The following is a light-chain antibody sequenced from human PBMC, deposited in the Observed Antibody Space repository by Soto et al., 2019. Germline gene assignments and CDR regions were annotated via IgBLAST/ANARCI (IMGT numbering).Light chain of an antibody. CDR3: SSFTSNTTREV. J-gene: IGLJ1*01. CDR1: SSDVGGYNY. Sequence: QSALTQPASVSGSPGQSITISCTGTSSDVGGYNYVSWYQQHPGKAPKLMIYEVTNRPSGVSNRFSGSKSGNTASLTISGLQAEDEADYYCSSFTSNTTREVFGPGTKVTVL. CDR2: EVT. V-gene: IGLV2-14*01.